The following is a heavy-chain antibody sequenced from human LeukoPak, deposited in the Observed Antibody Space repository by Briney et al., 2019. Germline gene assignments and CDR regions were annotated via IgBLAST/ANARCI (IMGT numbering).Heavy chain of an antibody. J-gene: IGHJ4*02. CDR1: GFRFSSYG. Sequence: GGSLRLSCAASGFRFSSYGMHWVRQAPGKGLEWVAVIWYDGSSKYHADSVKGRFTISRDNSKNTLYLQMNSLRAEDTAVYYCAKGGIAVGVSPRTEYLFDSWGQGTQVTVSS. CDR2: IWYDGSSK. D-gene: IGHD6-19*01. V-gene: IGHV3-33*06. CDR3: AKGGIAVGVSPRTEYLFDS.